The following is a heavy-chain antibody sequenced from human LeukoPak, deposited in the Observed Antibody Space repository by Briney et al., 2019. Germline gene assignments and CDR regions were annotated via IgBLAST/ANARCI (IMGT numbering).Heavy chain of an antibody. CDR1: GGSFSGDY. V-gene: IGHV4-34*01. D-gene: IGHD5-18*01. CDR3: ARGLDSYGPTYTDV. J-gene: IGHJ6*03. CDR2: INHSGST. Sequence: SETLSLTCAVYGGSFSGDYWSWIRQPPGRGLEWIGEINHSGSTNYNPSLKSRVTISVDTSKNQFSLKLSSVTAADTAVYYCARGLDSYGPTYTDVWGKGTTVTVSS.